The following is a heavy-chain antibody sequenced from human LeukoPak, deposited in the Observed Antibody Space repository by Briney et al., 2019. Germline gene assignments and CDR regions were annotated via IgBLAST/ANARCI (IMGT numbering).Heavy chain of an antibody. V-gene: IGHV4-39*01. CDR2: IYYSGST. CDR3: ARRAVAGYFDY. Sequence: PSETLSLTCTISVRSISSTSYDWGRIRQPPGKGLDWIWSIYYSGSTYYNPSLKSRVTISVDTCKNPFSLKVSSVTAGDTAVYYCARRAVAGYFDYWGEGTLVTVS. D-gene: IGHD6-19*01. J-gene: IGHJ4*02. CDR1: VRSISSTSYD.